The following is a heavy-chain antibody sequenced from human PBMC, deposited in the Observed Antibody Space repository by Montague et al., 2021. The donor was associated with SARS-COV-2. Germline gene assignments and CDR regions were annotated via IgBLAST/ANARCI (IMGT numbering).Heavy chain of an antibody. CDR2: ST. CDR3: ARGLMSGSYYLGLDY. J-gene: IGHJ4*02. D-gene: IGHD1-26*01. Sequence: STNYKPSLKRRVTISVDTSKNQFSLKVSSVTAAYTAVYYCARGLMSGSYYLGLDYWGQGTLVTVSA. V-gene: IGHV4-34*01.